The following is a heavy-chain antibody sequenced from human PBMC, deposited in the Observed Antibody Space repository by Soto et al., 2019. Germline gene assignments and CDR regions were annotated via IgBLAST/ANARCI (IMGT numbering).Heavy chain of an antibody. J-gene: IGHJ4*02. CDR1: GGSISSYY. CDR3: ARHGGGVVVAGDTYFDY. V-gene: IGHV4-59*08. Sequence: SETLSLTCTVSGGSISSYYWSWIRQPPGKGLEWIGYIYYSGSTNYNPSLKSRVTISVDTSKNQFSLKLSSVTAADTAVYYCARHGGGVVVAGDTYFDYWGQGTLVTVSS. CDR2: IYYSGST. D-gene: IGHD2-15*01.